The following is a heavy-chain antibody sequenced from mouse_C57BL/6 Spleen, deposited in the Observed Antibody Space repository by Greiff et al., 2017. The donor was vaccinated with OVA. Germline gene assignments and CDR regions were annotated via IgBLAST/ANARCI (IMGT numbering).Heavy chain of an antibody. J-gene: IGHJ4*01. CDR3: ARVVATRDYAMDY. D-gene: IGHD1-1*01. CDR2: INYDGSST. CDR1: GFTFSDYY. Sequence: EVKLMESEGGLVQPGSSMKLSCTASGFTFSDYYMAWVRQVPEKGLEWVANINYDGSSTYYLDSLKSRFIISRDNAKNILYLQMSSLKSEDTATYYCARVVATRDYAMDYWGQGTSVTVSS. V-gene: IGHV5-16*01.